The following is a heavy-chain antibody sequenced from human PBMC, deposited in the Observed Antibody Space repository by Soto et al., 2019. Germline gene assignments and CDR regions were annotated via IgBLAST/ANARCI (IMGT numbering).Heavy chain of an antibody. D-gene: IGHD1-26*01. CDR1: GASIRSNH. CDR2: MYDSVTT. J-gene: IGHJ4*02. V-gene: IGHV4-59*01. CDR3: ATYEMGGAGRVR. Sequence: QVQLQESGPRLVKPSETLSLTCSVYGASIRSNHWTWIRQPPGKGLEWIGCMYDSVTTRYDSFFKGRVTISIDTSKNQFFLNMSSGTAADTAVYYCATYEMGGAGRVRWGQGTLVTVSS.